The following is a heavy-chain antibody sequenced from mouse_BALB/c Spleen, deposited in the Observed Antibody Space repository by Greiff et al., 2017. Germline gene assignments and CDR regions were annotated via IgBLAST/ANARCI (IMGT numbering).Heavy chain of an antibody. CDR3: ARRGNYGSSPFAY. J-gene: IGHJ3*01. D-gene: IGHD1-1*01. Sequence: EVHLVESGGGLVKPGGSLKLSCAASGFTFSSYTMSWVRQTPEKRLEWVATISSGGGNTYYPDSVKGRFTISRDNAKNNLYLQMSSLRSEDTALYYCARRGNYGSSPFAYWGQGTLVTVSA. CDR1: GFTFSSYT. CDR2: ISSGGGNT. V-gene: IGHV5-9*03.